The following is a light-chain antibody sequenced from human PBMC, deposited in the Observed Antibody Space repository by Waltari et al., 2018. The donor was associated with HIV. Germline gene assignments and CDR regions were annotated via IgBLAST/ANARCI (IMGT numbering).Light chain of an antibody. Sequence: DIHLTQSPSSLAASVGDTVIVTCRASQPIRKYLNWYQVKPGKAPKLLVYAASSMQFGVPPRFSGSGSGTHFTLTVSSLQDDDFAIYYCQQSYNTPVTFGGGTTLEIK. CDR1: QPIRKY. J-gene: IGKJ4*01. CDR2: AAS. CDR3: QQSYNTPVT. V-gene: IGKV1-39*01.